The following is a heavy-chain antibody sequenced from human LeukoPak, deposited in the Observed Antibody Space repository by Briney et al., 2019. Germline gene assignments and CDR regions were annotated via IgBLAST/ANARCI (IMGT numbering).Heavy chain of an antibody. D-gene: IGHD6-13*01. CDR2: IYYSGST. V-gene: IGHV4-59*08. Sequence: SETLSLTCTVSSGSISIYYWSWIRQPPGKGLEWIGYIYYSGSTSYNPSLMSRVTISVDTSKNQFSLKLSSVTAADTAVYYCARARRYRSSWYHDYWGQGSLVTVSS. CDR1: SGSISIYY. CDR3: ARARRYRSSWYHDY. J-gene: IGHJ4*02.